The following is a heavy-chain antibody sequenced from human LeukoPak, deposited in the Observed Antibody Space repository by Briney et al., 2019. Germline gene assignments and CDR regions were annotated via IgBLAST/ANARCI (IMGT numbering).Heavy chain of an antibody. V-gene: IGHV3-30*18. J-gene: IGHJ6*02. D-gene: IGHD2-15*01. Sequence: GRSLRLSCVASGFTFSSYGMHWVRQAPGKGLEWVAVISYDGSNKYYADSVKGRFTISRDNSKNTLYLQMNSLRAEDTAVYYCAKDRTPSSYYYYGMDVWGQGTTVTVSS. CDR1: GFTFSSYG. CDR2: ISYDGSNK. CDR3: AKDRTPSSYYYYGMDV.